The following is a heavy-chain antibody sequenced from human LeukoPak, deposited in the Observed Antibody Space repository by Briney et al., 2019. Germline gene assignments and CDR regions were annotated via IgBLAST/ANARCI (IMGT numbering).Heavy chain of an antibody. D-gene: IGHD3-3*01. CDR2: IYYSGST. CDR3: ARHLKRGITIFGVVLGAVDY. V-gene: IGHV4-39*01. Sequence: SETLSLTCTVSRGSISSSSYYWGWIRQPPGGGLEWIGNIYYSGSTYYNPSLKSRVTISVDTSKNQFSLKLSSMTAADTAVYCCARHLKRGITIFGVVLGAVDYWGQGTLVTVSS. CDR1: RGSISSSSYY. J-gene: IGHJ4*02.